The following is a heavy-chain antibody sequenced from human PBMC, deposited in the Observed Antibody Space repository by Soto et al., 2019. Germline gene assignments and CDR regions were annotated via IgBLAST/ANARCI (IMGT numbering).Heavy chain of an antibody. CDR2: IKPDESEA. Sequence: EVQLVESGGGLVQPGESLRLSCAASGFTFSIYWMAWVRQSPGQGLGGVANIKPDESEAFYVDSVKGRFTMSRDNARNSLYLQMNSLRPEDTAVYYCATEGRLLGAFDAWGQGTMVTVSS. D-gene: IGHD1-26*01. J-gene: IGHJ3*01. CDR1: GFTFSIYW. V-gene: IGHV3-7*01. CDR3: ATEGRLLGAFDA.